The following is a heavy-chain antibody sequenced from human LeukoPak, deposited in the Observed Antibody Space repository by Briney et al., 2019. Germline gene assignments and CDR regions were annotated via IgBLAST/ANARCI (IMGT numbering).Heavy chain of an antibody. Sequence: GASVKVSCKASGYTFTGYYMHWVRQAPGQGLEWMGWINPNSGGTNYAQKFQGRVTMTRDTSISTAYMELSRLRSDDTAVYYCARGYCGSTSCFQFDPWGQGTLVTVSS. V-gene: IGHV1-2*02. D-gene: IGHD2-2*01. CDR3: ARGYCGSTSCFQFDP. J-gene: IGHJ5*02. CDR1: GYTFTGYY. CDR2: INPNSGGT.